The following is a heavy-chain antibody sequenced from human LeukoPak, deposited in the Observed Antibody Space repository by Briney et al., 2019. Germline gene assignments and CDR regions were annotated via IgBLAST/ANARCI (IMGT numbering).Heavy chain of an antibody. CDR1: GFTVSSNY. V-gene: IGHV3-53*01. D-gene: IGHD4-17*01. CDR3: ARDPVRLDAFDI. Sequence: GGSLRLSCAASGFTVSSNYMSWVRQAPGKGLEWVSVIYSGGSTYYADSVKGRFTISRDNSKNTLYLQMNSLRAEDTAVYYCARDPVRLDAFDIWGQGTMVTVSS. CDR2: IYSGGST. J-gene: IGHJ3*02.